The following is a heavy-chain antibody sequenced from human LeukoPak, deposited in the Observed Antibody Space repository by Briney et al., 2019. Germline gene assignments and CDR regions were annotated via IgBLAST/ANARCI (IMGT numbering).Heavy chain of an antibody. D-gene: IGHD2-15*01. J-gene: IGHJ3*02. Sequence: SETLSLTCAVYGGSFSGYYWSWIRQPPGKGLEWIGEINHSGSTNHNPSLKSRVSILVDTSKNQFSLKLSSVTAADTAMYYCARGLRLLPPRFDIWGQGTMVTVSS. CDR3: ARGLRLLPPRFDI. CDR1: GGSFSGYY. CDR2: INHSGST. V-gene: IGHV4-34*01.